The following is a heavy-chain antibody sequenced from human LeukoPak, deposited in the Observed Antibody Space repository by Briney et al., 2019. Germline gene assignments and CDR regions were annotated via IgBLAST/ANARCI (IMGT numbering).Heavy chain of an antibody. CDR3: ASRGYSYGFDY. Sequence: ASVKVSCKASVYTFTGYYMHWVRQATGQGLEWMGWMNPNSGNTGYAQKFQGRVTITRNTSISTAYMELSSLRSEDTAVYYCASRGYSYGFDYWGQGTLVTVSS. CDR2: MNPNSGNT. J-gene: IGHJ4*02. CDR1: VYTFTGYY. D-gene: IGHD5-18*01. V-gene: IGHV1-8*03.